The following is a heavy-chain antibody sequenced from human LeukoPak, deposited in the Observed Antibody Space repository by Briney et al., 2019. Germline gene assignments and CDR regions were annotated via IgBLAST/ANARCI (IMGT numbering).Heavy chain of an antibody. J-gene: IGHJ5*02. D-gene: IGHD3-10*01. CDR1: GYTFTSYS. CDR2: ISAYNGNT. Sequence: ASVKDSCKASGYTFTSYSISWVRQAPGQGLEWMGWISAYNGNTNYAQKLQGRVTMTTDTSTSTAYMELRSLRSDDTAVYYCARDKGSITMVRGVNYWFDPRGQGTLVTVSS. CDR3: ARDKGSITMVRGVNYWFDP. V-gene: IGHV1-18*01.